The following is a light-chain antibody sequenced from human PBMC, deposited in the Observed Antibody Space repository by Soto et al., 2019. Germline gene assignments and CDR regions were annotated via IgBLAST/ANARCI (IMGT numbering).Light chain of an antibody. CDR3: QQYNSDSRA. CDR1: QSIATY. J-gene: IGKJ1*01. Sequence: DIQMTQSPSSLSASVGDRVTITCRASQSIATYLNWYHHKPGKAPKLLIYTASSLQSGVPSRFSGSGSGTDFTLTISSLQPEDFATYYCQQYNSDSRAFGQGTKVDIK. CDR2: TAS. V-gene: IGKV1-39*01.